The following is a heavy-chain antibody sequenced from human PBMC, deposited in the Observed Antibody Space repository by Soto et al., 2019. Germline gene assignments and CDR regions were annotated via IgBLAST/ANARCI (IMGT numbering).Heavy chain of an antibody. CDR2: IVPIFRTP. CDR1: GGTFNNYA. CDR3: ARDTDRLRLGGNYYYDTDV. Sequence: QVQLVQSGAEVKKPGSSVKVSCKASGGTFNNYAFSWVRLAPGQGLEWMGGIVPIFRTPDYAQKFQGRVTITADESTTTAYMELTGLRSEDTAVYYCARDTDRLRLGGNYYYDTDVWGQGTKVTVSS. D-gene: IGHD5-12*01. J-gene: IGHJ6*02. V-gene: IGHV1-69*12.